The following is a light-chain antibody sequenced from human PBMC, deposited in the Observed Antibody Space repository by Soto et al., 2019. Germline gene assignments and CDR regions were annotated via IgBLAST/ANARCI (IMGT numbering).Light chain of an antibody. CDR1: KLGDKY. CDR3: QAWDSSTGV. J-gene: IGLJ1*01. Sequence: SYELARPPSVSVSPGQTASITCSGDKLGDKYACWYQQKPGQSPVLVIYQDSKRPSGIPERFSGSNSGNTATLTISETQAMDEADYYCQAWDSSTGVFGTGTKVTVL. CDR2: QDS. V-gene: IGLV3-1*01.